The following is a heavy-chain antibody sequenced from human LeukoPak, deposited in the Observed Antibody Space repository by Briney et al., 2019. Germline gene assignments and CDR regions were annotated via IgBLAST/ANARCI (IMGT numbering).Heavy chain of an antibody. Sequence: PSETLSLTCIVSGGSISDYYWSWIRQPPGKGLEWIGEINHSGSTNYNPSLKSRVTISVDTSKNQFSLKLSSVTAADTAVYYCARGRLGGLSNWSYYFDYWGQGTLVTVSS. J-gene: IGHJ4*02. D-gene: IGHD3-16*02. V-gene: IGHV4-34*01. CDR2: INHSGST. CDR1: GGSISDYY. CDR3: ARGRLGGLSNWSYYFDY.